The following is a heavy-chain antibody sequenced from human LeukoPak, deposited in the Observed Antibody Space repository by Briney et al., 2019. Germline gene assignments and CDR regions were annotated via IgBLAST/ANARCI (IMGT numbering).Heavy chain of an antibody. CDR3: ARRLTQYDCFDP. CDR2: TYYRSTWYN. J-gene: IGHJ5*02. Sequence: SQTLSLTCAISGDSVSSNSVTWNWIRQSPSRGLEWLGRTYYRSTWYNDYAVSVRGRIAVNPDTSKNQFSLHLNSVTPEDTAVYYCARRLTQYDCFDPWGQGILVTVSS. D-gene: IGHD2-2*01. V-gene: IGHV6-1*01. CDR1: GDSVSSNSVT.